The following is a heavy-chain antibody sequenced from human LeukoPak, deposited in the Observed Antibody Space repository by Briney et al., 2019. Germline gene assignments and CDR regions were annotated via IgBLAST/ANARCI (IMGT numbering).Heavy chain of an antibody. V-gene: IGHV3-23*01. CDR1: GFTFSNYA. D-gene: IGHD6-19*01. CDR3: AKQQWLQPYDAFDI. CDR2: ISGGGGST. J-gene: IGHJ3*02. Sequence: AGGSLRLSRAASGFTFSNYAMTWVRQAPGKGLEWVSTISGGGGSTYYADSVKGRFTISRDNSKNTLYLQVNSLRAEDTAVYYCAKQQWLQPYDAFDIWGQGTMVTVSS.